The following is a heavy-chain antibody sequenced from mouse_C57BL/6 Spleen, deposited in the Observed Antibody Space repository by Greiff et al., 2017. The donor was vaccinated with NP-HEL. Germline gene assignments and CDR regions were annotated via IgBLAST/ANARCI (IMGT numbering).Heavy chain of an antibody. V-gene: IGHV1-15*01. J-gene: IGHJ3*01. D-gene: IGHD5-5*01. CDR3: TRGGLPAWFAY. CDR2: IDPETGGT. CDR1: GYTFTDYE. Sequence: QVQLQQSGAELVRPGASVTLSCKASGYTFTDYEMHWVKQTPVHGLEWIGAIDPETGGTAYNQKFKGKARLTADKSSSKAYMELRSLTSEDSAVYYCTRGGLPAWFAYWGQGTLVTVSA.